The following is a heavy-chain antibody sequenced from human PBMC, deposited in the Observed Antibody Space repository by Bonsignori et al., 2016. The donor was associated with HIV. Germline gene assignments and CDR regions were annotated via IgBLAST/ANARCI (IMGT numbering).Heavy chain of an antibody. CDR2: ISYDGSNK. CDR3: AKEKNERAIYY. D-gene: IGHD1-1*01. Sequence: QVQLVESGGGVVQPGRSLRLSCAASGFTFSNYGMHWVRQAPGKGPEWVAVISYDGSNKFYVDSVKARFTISRDNSKNTLYLQMNSLGAEDTAVYYCAKEKNERAIYY. J-gene: IGHJ6*01. CDR1: GFTFSNYG. V-gene: IGHV3-30*18.